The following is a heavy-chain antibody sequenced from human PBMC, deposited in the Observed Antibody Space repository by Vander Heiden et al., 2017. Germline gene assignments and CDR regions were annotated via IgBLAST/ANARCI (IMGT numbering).Heavy chain of an antibody. V-gene: IGHV5-51*01. CDR2: IYPADADT. CDR3: ARLGNYDLLSHFHH. CDR1: GYSFAGYC. Sequence: EGQLVQSGAEVRKPGESLRICCQGSGYSFAGYCIDWCRQRPGKGLEWMPIIYPADADTRYSPSFRCQVTISADKSISTAYLQWGSLKASDTAMYYCARLGNYDLLSHFHHWGQGTLVTVSS. D-gene: IGHD3-9*01. J-gene: IGHJ4*02.